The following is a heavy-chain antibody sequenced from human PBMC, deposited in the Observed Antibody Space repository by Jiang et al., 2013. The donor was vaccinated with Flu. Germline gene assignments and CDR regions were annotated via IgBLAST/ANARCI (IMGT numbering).Heavy chain of an antibody. J-gene: IGHJ4*02. CDR2: ISSSSSYT. V-gene: IGHV3-11*06. D-gene: IGHD1-26*01. CDR3: ARDGYSGSYDAPDYFDY. Sequence: YISSSSSYTNYADSVKGRFTISRDNAKNSLYLQMNSLRAEDTAVYYCARDGYSGSYDAPDYFDYWGQGTLVTVSS.